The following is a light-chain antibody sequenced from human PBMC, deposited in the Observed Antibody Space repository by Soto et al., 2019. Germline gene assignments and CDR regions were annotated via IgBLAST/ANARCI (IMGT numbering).Light chain of an antibody. J-gene: IGKJ1*01. Sequence: DIVMTQSPDSLAVSLVERATINCKSSQRVVYSSNDKNYLAWYQQKPGQPPKLLIYWASTRESGVPDRFSGSGSGTDLDLNYCSLQAEDMAVTICHQYSSTPRTVAPGTMV. CDR1: QRVVYSSNDKNY. CDR2: WAS. V-gene: IGKV4-1*01. CDR3: HQYSSTPRT.